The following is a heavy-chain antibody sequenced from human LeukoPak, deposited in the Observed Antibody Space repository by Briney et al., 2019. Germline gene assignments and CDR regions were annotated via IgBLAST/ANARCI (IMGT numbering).Heavy chain of an antibody. V-gene: IGHV4-59*01. CDR3: ARHTRTSGGSGYIDY. Sequence: KSSETLSLTCTVSGGSISSYYWSWIRQPPGKGLEWIGHIYYTGSTNYNPSLKSRVTISIDMSKNQFSLKLSSVTAADTAVYYCARHTRTSGGSGYIDYWGQGTLVTVSS. D-gene: IGHD3-10*01. CDR2: IYYTGST. CDR1: GGSISSYY. J-gene: IGHJ4*02.